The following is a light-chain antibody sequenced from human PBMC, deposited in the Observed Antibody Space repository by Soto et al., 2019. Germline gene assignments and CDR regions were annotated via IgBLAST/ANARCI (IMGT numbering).Light chain of an antibody. J-gene: IGKJ4*01. CDR3: QQYSYSALT. CDR2: GAS. Sequence: EKVMTQSPAALSVSPGERATLSCRASQSVKSNLAWYQQKPGQAPRLLLYGASTRATGIPARFSGSASGTEITLTISTLQSEDSAVYYCQQYSYSALTFGGGTKVEIK. V-gene: IGKV3-15*01. CDR1: QSVKSN.